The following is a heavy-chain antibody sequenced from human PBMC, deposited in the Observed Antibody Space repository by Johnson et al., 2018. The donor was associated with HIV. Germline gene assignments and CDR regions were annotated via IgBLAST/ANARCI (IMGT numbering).Heavy chain of an antibody. CDR2: ISATGITL. V-gene: IGHV3-11*01. J-gene: IGHJ3*02. CDR1: EFTYSDFY. Sequence: QMQLVESGGGLVKPGGSLRLSCAASEFTYSDFYINWIRQPPGKGLEWVSSISATGITLYYADSARGRFTISRDNSKNTLYLQMNSLRAEDTALYYCAKDQGYSSSWGGFDIWGQGTMVTVSS. D-gene: IGHD6-13*01. CDR3: AKDQGYSSSWGGFDI.